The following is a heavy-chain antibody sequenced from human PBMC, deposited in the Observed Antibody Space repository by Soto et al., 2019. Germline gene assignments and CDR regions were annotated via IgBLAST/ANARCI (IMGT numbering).Heavy chain of an antibody. CDR1: GGTFSSYT. J-gene: IGHJ5*02. CDR2: IIPILGIA. CDR3: ARDDGYCSSTSCPLGFDP. V-gene: IGHV1-69*04. Sequence: GASVKVSCKASGGTFSSYTISWVRQAPGQGLEWMGRIIPILGIANYAQKFQGRVTITADKSTSTAYMELSSLRSEDTAVYYCARDDGYCSSTSCPLGFDPWGQGTLVTVSS. D-gene: IGHD2-2*01.